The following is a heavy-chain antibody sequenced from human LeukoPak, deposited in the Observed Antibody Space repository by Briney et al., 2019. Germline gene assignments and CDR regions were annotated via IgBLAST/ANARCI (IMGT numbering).Heavy chain of an antibody. D-gene: IGHD1-26*01. CDR3: AKDTVGDPWELPWYYFDY. CDR2: ITSSSSYT. V-gene: IGHV3-21*04. J-gene: IGHJ4*02. Sequence: GGSLRLSCAASAFTFSTYNMNWVRQAPGKGLEWVSSITSSSSYTFYADSVKGRFTISRDNAKNSLYLQMNSLRAEDTALYYCAKDTVGDPWELPWYYFDYWGQGTLVTVSS. CDR1: AFTFSTYN.